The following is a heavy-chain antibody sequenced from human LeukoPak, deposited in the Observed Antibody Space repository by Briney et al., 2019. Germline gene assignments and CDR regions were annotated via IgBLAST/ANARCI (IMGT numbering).Heavy chain of an antibody. V-gene: IGHV3-11*04. CDR1: GVTFSDYY. J-gene: IGHJ3*02. CDR3: ASGWGIRRAVAFDI. CDR2: ISGSGSTR. D-gene: IGHD7-27*01. Sequence: PGGSLRLSCAASGVTFSDYYMSWIRQAPGKGLEWVSYISGSGSTRYHADSVKGRFTVSRDNAKNSLYLQMNSLRAEDTAVYYCASGWGIRRAVAFDIWGQGTMVTVSS.